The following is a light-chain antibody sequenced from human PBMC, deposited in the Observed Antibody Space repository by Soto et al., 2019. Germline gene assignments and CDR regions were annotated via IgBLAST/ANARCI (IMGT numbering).Light chain of an antibody. CDR3: QQYGSSQRYS. V-gene: IGKV3-20*01. Sequence: DIVLTQSPCTLSLSPGERATLSCRASQSVDSRYLAWYQQKPGQAPRLVIHAVSRRATGIPDRFSGSGSGTALTLPISRREPEDFSEYYCQQYGSSQRYSFGQGTYLEIK. J-gene: IGKJ2*03. CDR1: QSVDSRY. CDR2: AVS.